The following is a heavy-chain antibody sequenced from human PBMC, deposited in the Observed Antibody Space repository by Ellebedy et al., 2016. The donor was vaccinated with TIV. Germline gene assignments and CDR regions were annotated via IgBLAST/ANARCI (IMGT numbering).Heavy chain of an antibody. J-gene: IGHJ1*01. V-gene: IGHV4-59*01. Sequence: SQTLSLTCAVYGGSFSGYYWGWIRQPPGKGLEWIGYIYYSGSTNYNPSLKSRVTISVDTSKNQFSLTLSSVTAADAAVYYCARDCGGDCYSRSAEYFQHWGQGTLVTVSS. D-gene: IGHD2-21*02. CDR2: IYYSGST. CDR1: GGSFSGYY. CDR3: ARDCGGDCYSRSAEYFQH.